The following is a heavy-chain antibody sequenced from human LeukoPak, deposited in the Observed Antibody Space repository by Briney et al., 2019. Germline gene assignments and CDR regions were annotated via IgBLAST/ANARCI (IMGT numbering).Heavy chain of an antibody. CDR3: AKARNAVGATHFDY. Sequence: GGSLRLSCAASGFTFSSSAMSWVRQAPGKGLEWVSNISGSGSGGSTYYADSVKGRFTISRDNSKNTLYLQMNSLRAEDTAVYYCAKARNAVGATHFDYWGQGTLVTVSS. CDR2: ISGSGSGGST. CDR1: GFTFSSSA. D-gene: IGHD1-26*01. V-gene: IGHV3-23*01. J-gene: IGHJ4*02.